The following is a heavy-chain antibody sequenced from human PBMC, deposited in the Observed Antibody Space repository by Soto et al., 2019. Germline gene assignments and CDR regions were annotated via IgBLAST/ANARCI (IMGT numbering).Heavy chain of an antibody. CDR1: GGSISSYY. CDR3: ARALYYGDSRGFDY. J-gene: IGHJ4*02. CDR2: IYYSGST. Sequence: SETLSLTCTVSGGSISSYYWCWIRQPPGKGLEWIGYIYYSGSTNYNPSLKSRVTISVDTSKNQFSLKLSSVTAADTAVYYCARALYYGDSRGFDYWGQGTLVTVSS. V-gene: IGHV4-59*01. D-gene: IGHD4-17*01.